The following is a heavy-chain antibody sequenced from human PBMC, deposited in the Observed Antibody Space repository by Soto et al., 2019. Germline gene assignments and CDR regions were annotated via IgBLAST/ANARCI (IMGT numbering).Heavy chain of an antibody. D-gene: IGHD1-26*01. J-gene: IGHJ2*01. CDR1: GGSISSSSYY. Sequence: QLQLQESGPGLVKPSETLSLTCTVSGGSISSSSYYWGWIRQPPGKGLEWIGSIYYSGSTYYNPSLKRRVTISVDTSKNQFPLMLSSVTAADTAVYYCASQSLFYLRHWYFDLWGRGTLVTVSS. V-gene: IGHV4-39*01. CDR2: IYYSGST. CDR3: ASQSLFYLRHWYFDL.